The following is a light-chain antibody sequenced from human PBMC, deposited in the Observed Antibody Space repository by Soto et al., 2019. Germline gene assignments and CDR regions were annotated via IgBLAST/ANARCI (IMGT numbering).Light chain of an antibody. V-gene: IGLV2-14*03. CDR3: SSYTSSSTRV. Sequence: QSALTQPASVSGSPGQSITISCTGTSSDVGGYNYVSWYQHHPGKAPKLMIYDVSNRPSGVSNRFSGSKSGNTASLTISGLQAEDEGDDYCSSYTSSSTRVFGGGTKLTVL. CDR1: SSDVGGYNY. J-gene: IGLJ2*01. CDR2: DVS.